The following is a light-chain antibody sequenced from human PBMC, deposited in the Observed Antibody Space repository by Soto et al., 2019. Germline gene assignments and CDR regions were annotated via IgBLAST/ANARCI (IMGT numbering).Light chain of an antibody. CDR3: QQYNNWWT. V-gene: IGKV3-15*01. CDR1: QSVSSS. CDR2: GES. Sequence: EIVMTQSPATLSVSPGERATLSCSTSQSVSSSFAWYQQKPGQAPRLLIYGESTRATGIPARFSGSGSGTEFTLTISSLQAEDFAVYYWQQYNNWWTFGQGTKVELK. J-gene: IGKJ1*01.